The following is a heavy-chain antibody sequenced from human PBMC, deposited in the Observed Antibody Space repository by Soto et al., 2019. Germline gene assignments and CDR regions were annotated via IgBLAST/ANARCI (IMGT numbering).Heavy chain of an antibody. CDR1: GASISSGGYS. Sequence: QLKRQGSGSGLVKPSQTLSLTCSVSGASISSGGYSWNWIRQPPGKGLEWIGYIYHSGSTYYNPSLKSRVTISVDKSKNQFSLKLSSVTAADTAVYYCARDDLNGYFFDIWGQGTMVTVSS. CDR2: IYHSGST. J-gene: IGHJ3*02. D-gene: IGHD3-9*01. V-gene: IGHV4-30-2*01. CDR3: ARDDLNGYFFDI.